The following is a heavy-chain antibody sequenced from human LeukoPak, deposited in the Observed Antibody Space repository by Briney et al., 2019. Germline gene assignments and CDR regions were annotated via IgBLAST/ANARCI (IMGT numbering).Heavy chain of an antibody. CDR3: AHEDGYSYVLDY. J-gene: IGHJ4*02. D-gene: IGHD5-18*01. CDR1: GFTFSSYW. CDR2: INSDGSST. Sequence: GSLRLSCAASGFTFSSYWMHWVRQAPGKGLVWVSRINSDGSSTSYADSVKGRFTISRDNAKNTLYLQMNSLRAEDTAVYYCAHEDGYSYVLDYWGQGTLVTVSS. V-gene: IGHV3-74*01.